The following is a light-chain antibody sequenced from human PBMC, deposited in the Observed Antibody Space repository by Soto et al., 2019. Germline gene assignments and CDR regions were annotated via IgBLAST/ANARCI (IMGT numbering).Light chain of an antibody. CDR2: DAS. CDR1: QSISSW. J-gene: IGKJ3*01. CDR3: QQYNSYPLT. V-gene: IGKV1-5*01. Sequence: DIQMPQSPSTLSASVGDRVTITCRASQSISSWLAWYQQKPGKAPKLLIYDASSLESGAPSRFSGSGSGTEFTLTISSLLPDDFASYYCQQYNSYPLTFGPGTKVDI.